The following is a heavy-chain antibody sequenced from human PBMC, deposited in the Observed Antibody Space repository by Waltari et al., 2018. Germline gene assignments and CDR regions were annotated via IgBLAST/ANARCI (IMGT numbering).Heavy chain of an antibody. CDR1: GFSFSNGG. V-gene: IGHV3-7*01. D-gene: IGHD1-7*01. Sequence: EVQLVESGGGLVQPGGSLKLSCAALGFSFSNGGMCWVRQAPGKGLEWVASIKPDGIEKTYVDSVKGRFTISRDNDENSLYLQMNSLRDEDTGVYYCARHINYARDYWGHGTLVTVSS. CDR3: ARHINYARDY. CDR2: IKPDGIEK. J-gene: IGHJ4*01.